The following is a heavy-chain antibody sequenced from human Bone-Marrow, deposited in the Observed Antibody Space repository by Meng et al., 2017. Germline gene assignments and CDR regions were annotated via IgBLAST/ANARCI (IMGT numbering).Heavy chain of an antibody. CDR2: INPNSGGT. Sequence: QVQLVQSGAEVKKPGASVKVSCKASGYTFTGYYMHWVRQAPGQGLEWMGRINPNSGGTNYAQKFQGRVTMTRDTSISTAYMELSRLRSDDTAVYYCARGKDIVVVPAVQDAFDIWGQGTMVTVSS. J-gene: IGHJ3*02. V-gene: IGHV1-2*06. CDR3: ARGKDIVVVPAVQDAFDI. CDR1: GYTFTGYY. D-gene: IGHD2-2*01.